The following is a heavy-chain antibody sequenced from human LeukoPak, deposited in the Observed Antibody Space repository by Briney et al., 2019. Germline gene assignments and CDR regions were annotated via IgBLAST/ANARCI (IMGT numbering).Heavy chain of an antibody. CDR2: ISAYNGNT. CDR1: GYTFTSYG. CDR3: AIGPGYYDSSAAFDY. D-gene: IGHD3-22*01. J-gene: IGHJ4*02. V-gene: IGHV1-18*01. Sequence: ASVKVSCKASGYTFTSYGISWVRQAPGQGLEWMGWISAYNGNTNYAQKLQGRVTMTTDTSTSTAYMELRSLRSDDTAVYYCAIGPGYYDSSAAFDYWGQGTLVTDSS.